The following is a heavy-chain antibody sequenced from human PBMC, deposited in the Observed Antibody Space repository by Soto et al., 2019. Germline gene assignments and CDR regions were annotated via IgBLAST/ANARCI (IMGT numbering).Heavy chain of an antibody. Sequence: QVQLVQAGAEVKKPGSSVKVSCKASGGTFSSYTISWVRQAPGQGLEWVGRIIPILGIANYAQNFQGRVKITPNKSTSTAYMQLTSLTSEDTAVYYCAMEYWSSTSGDRKYWGQGTVVTVSS. J-gene: IGHJ4*02. CDR1: GGTFSSYT. D-gene: IGHD2-2*02. V-gene: IGHV1-69*02. CDR2: IIPILGIA. CDR3: AMEYWSSTSGDRKY.